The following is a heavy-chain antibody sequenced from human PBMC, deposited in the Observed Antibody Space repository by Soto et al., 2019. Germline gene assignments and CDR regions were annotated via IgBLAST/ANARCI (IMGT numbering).Heavy chain of an antibody. CDR1: GFTFSSYW. CDR2: IKQDGSEK. J-gene: IGHJ3*02. V-gene: IGHV3-7*03. Sequence: VGSLRLSCAASGFTFSSYWMSWVRQAPGKGLEWVANIKQDGSEKYYVDSVKGRLTISRDNAKNSLYLQMNSLRAEDTAVYYCARDELRITMIVGDAFDIWGQGTMVTVSS. D-gene: IGHD3-22*01. CDR3: ARDELRITMIVGDAFDI.